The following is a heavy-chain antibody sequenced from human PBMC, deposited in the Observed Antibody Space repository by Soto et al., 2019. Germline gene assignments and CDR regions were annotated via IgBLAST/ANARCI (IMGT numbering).Heavy chain of an antibody. CDR3: ARERGYCSSTSCRLLYGMDV. CDR2: IYSGGST. D-gene: IGHD2-2*01. J-gene: IGHJ6*02. Sequence: EVQLVESGGGLVQPGGSLRLSCAASGFTVSSNYMSWVCQAPGKGLEWVSVIYSGGSTYYADSVKGRFTISRDNSKNTLYLQMNSLRAEDTAVYYCARERGYCSSTSCRLLYGMDVWGQGTTVTVSS. V-gene: IGHV3-66*01. CDR1: GFTVSSNY.